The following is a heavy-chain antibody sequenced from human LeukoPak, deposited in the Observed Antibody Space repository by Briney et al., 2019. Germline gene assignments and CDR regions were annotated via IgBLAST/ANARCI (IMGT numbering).Heavy chain of an antibody. CDR2: ISSGGSAI. V-gene: IGHV3-48*03. D-gene: IGHD6-6*01. J-gene: IGHJ4*02. CDR3: ARNDYSSSSYFY. Sequence: GWSLRLSCGASGFTFSSYEMNWVRQAPGKGLEWVSYISSGGSAIYYADSVKGRFTISRDNAKNSLYLQMNSLRAEDTAVYYCARNDYSSSSYFYWGQGTLVTVSS. CDR1: GFTFSSYE.